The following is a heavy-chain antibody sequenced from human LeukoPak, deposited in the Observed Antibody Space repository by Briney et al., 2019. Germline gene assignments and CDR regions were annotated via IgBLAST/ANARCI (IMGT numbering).Heavy chain of an antibody. D-gene: IGHD2-2*01. V-gene: IGHV4-59*12. CDR1: GDSITNYY. Sequence: PSETLSLTCTVSGDSITNYYWSWIRQPPGKGLEWIGYIYYSGSTNYNPSLKSRVTISVDTSKNQFSLKLSSVTAADTAVYYCARGRRSIVVVPAARRGYYYMDVWGNGTTVTVSS. J-gene: IGHJ6*03. CDR3: ARGRRSIVVVPAARRGYYYMDV. CDR2: IYYSGST.